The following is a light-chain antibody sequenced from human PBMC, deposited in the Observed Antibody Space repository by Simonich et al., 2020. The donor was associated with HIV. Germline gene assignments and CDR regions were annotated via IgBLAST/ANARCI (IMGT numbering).Light chain of an antibody. J-gene: IGKJ3*01. CDR2: GTS. Sequence: EILMTQSPATLSVSPGERATLSCRASQSVSSNLAWYQQKPGQAPRLVIYGTSTRATGIPARLSGSGSGTEFTLTISSMQSEDFAVYYCQQYDNWPLTFGPGTKVDIK. V-gene: IGKV3-15*01. CDR1: QSVSSN. CDR3: QQYDNWPLT.